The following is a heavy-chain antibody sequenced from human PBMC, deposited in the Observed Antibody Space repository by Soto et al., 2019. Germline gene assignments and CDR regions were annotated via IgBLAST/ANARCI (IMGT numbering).Heavy chain of an antibody. CDR3: ASDLGVRGVIIGPDYYYGMDV. J-gene: IGHJ6*02. CDR2: IHHSGST. D-gene: IGHD3-10*01. V-gene: IGHV4-59*01. CDR1: GGSISIYY. Sequence: SETLSLTCTVSGGSISIYYWSLIRQPPGKGLEWIGYIHHSGSTNYNPSLKSRVTISVDTSKNQFSLKLSSVTAADTAVYYCASDLGVRGVIIGPDYYYGMDVWGQGNTVTVSS.